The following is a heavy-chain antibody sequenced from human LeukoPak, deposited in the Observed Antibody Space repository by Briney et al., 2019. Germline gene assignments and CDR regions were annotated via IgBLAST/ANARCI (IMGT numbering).Heavy chain of an antibody. CDR2: IGNAGDT. Sequence: QPGGSLRLSCAASGFTFSSYDMHWVRQATGKGLEWVSGIGNAGDTYYPGSVKGRFTISRENAKNSLYLQMNSLRAGDTAVYYCARERQDSSGYSHFDYWGQGTLVTVSS. CDR1: GFTFSSYD. V-gene: IGHV3-13*01. CDR3: ARERQDSSGYSHFDY. D-gene: IGHD3-22*01. J-gene: IGHJ4*02.